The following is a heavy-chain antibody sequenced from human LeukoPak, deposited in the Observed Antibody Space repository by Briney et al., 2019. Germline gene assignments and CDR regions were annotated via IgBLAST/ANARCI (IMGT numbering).Heavy chain of an antibody. D-gene: IGHD6-6*01. V-gene: IGHV4-59*01. CDR3: ARDRGIAARPGYYGMDV. CDR2: IYYSGST. CDR1: GGSISSYY. J-gene: IGHJ6*02. Sequence: PSETLSLTCTVSGGSISSYYWSWIRQPPGKGLEWIGYIYYSGSTNYNPSLKSRVTISVDTSKNQFSLKLSSVTAADTAVYYCARDRGIAARPGYYGMDVWGQGTTVTVSS.